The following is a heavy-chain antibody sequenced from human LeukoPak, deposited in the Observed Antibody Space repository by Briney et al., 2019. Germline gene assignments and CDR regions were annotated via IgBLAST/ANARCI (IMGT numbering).Heavy chain of an antibody. CDR3: ARLPHNYDSSGYYSFDI. Sequence: SETLSLTCTVSGGSISSYYWSWIRQPPGKGLEWLGYIYYSGSTNYNPSLKSRVTISVDTSKNQFSLKLSSVTAADTAVYYCARLPHNYDSSGYYSFDIWGQGTMVTVSS. V-gene: IGHV4-59*08. J-gene: IGHJ3*02. CDR2: IYYSGST. CDR1: GGSISSYY. D-gene: IGHD3-22*01.